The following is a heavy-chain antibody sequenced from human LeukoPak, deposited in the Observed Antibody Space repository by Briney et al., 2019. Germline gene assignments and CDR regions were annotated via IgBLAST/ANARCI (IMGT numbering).Heavy chain of an antibody. CDR2: INHSGST. D-gene: IGHD1-7*01. J-gene: IGHJ5*02. V-gene: IGHV4-34*01. CDR3: ATRGRRCNWNYRVWFDP. Sequence: PSETLSLTCAVYGGSFSGYYWSWFRQPPGKGLEWIGEINHSGSTNYNPSLKSRVTISVDTSKNQFSLKLSSVTAADTAVYYCATRGRRCNWNYRVWFDPWGQGTLVTVSS. CDR1: GGSFSGYY.